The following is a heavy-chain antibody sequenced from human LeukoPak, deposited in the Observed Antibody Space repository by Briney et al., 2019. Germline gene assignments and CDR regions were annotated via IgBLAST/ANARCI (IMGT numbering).Heavy chain of an antibody. V-gene: IGHV1-18*01. CDR3: ARDCIGCHGFDY. J-gene: IGHJ4*02. D-gene: IGHD2-15*01. CDR2: VSAYGDNT. Sequence: ASVKVSCKTPGYTFINYGITWARQAPGQGLERMGWVSAYGDNTNYVQKIQGRVTMTTDTSTSTAYMELRGLRSDDTAVYYCARDCIGCHGFDYWGQGTQVTVSS. CDR1: GYTFINYG.